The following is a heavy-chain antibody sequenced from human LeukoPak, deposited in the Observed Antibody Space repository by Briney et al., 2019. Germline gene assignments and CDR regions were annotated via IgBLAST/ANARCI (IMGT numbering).Heavy chain of an antibody. V-gene: IGHV3-33*01. J-gene: IGHJ4*02. CDR1: VFNFSSYG. CDR2: IWYDGSNK. Sequence: GGSLRLSCAASVFNFSSYGIHWVRQAPGKGLEWVAVIWYDGSNKYYAGSVKGRFTISRDNSKNTLYLQMNSLRAEDTAVYYCARWAHDYWGQGTLVTVSS. CDR3: ARWAHDY.